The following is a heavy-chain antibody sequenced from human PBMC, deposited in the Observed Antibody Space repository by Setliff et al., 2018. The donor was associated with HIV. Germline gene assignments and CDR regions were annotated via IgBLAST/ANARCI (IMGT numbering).Heavy chain of an antibody. D-gene: IGHD1-20*01. J-gene: IGHJ2*01. V-gene: IGHV4-59*11. Sequence: SETLSLTCTVSGGSISSHYWSWIRQPPGKGLEWIGYIYYSGSTNYNPSLKSRVTISVDTSKNQFSLRLTSVTAADTAVYYCARARKRITFDYWYFDLWGRGTLVTVSS. CDR2: IYYSGST. CDR3: ARARKRITFDYWYFDL. CDR1: GGSISSHY.